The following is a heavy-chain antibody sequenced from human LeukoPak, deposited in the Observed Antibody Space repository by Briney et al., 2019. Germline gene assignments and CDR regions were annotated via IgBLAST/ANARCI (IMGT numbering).Heavy chain of an antibody. J-gene: IGHJ4*02. CDR2: ISYDGSNK. V-gene: IGHV3-30*18. CDR1: GFPFSSYG. CDR3: AKERGYCSGGSCYDSLDY. Sequence: GGSLRLSCAASGFPFSSYGMHWVRQAPGKGLEWVAVISYDGSNKYYADSVKGRFTISRDNSKNTLYLQMNSPRAEDTAVYYCAKERGYCSGGSCYDSLDYWGQGTLVTVSS. D-gene: IGHD2-15*01.